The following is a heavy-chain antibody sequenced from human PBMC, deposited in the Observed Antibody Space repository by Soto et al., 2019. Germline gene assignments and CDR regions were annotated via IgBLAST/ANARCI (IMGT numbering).Heavy chain of an antibody. Sequence: PGESLRLSCTDSGFTFSDYYMSWMRQEPGEGLVWVLYISSSGSTIDYAASVKGRFTISRDNAKNSLYLQMNSLRAEDTAVYFCAIAGATRQGLDAFDTWGQGTMVTVSS. CDR2: ISSSGSTI. J-gene: IGHJ3*02. CDR1: GFTFSDYY. D-gene: IGHD3-10*01. V-gene: IGHV3-11*01. CDR3: AIAGATRQGLDAFDT.